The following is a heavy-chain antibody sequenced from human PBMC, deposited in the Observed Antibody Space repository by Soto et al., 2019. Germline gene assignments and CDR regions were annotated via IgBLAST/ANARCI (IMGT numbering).Heavy chain of an antibody. CDR2: TGSI. CDR1: GGSINGYN. CDR3: ARDSHNDTGRSFDY. V-gene: IGHV4-4*07. Sequence: ETLSLTCIVSGGSINGYNWSWIRQPAGKGLEWIGRTGSINYNPSLKSRVTMSVDTSKNQFSLKLDSVTAADTAVYYCARDSHNDTGRSFDYWGPGTLVTAPQ. D-gene: IGHD1-1*01. J-gene: IGHJ4*02.